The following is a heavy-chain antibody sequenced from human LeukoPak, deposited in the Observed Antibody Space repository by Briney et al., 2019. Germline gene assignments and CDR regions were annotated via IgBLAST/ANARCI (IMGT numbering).Heavy chain of an antibody. CDR2: ISTYNGNK. CDR1: GYSFTSYG. V-gene: IGHV1-18*01. CDR3: ARGLVATTILDY. J-gene: IGHJ4*02. D-gene: IGHD5-12*01. Sequence: ASVKVSCKASGYSFTSYGISWVRQAPGQGLEWMGWISTYNGNKNYAQSLQGRVSMTTDTSTSTVYMDLRSLRSDDTAVYYCARGLVATTILDYWGQGTLVTVSS.